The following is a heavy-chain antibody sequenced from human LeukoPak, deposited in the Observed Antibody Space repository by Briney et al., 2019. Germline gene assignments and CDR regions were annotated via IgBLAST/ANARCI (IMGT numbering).Heavy chain of an antibody. Sequence: SETLSLTCAVYGGSFSGYYWSWICQPPGKGLEWIGEINHSGSTNYNPSLKSRVTISVDTSKNQFSLKLSSVTAADTAVYYCARWYYDFWSGYYRLGYYYMDVWGKGTMVTVSS. V-gene: IGHV4-34*01. CDR3: ARWYYDFWSGYYRLGYYYMDV. CDR2: INHSGST. D-gene: IGHD3-3*01. CDR1: GGSFSGYY. J-gene: IGHJ6*03.